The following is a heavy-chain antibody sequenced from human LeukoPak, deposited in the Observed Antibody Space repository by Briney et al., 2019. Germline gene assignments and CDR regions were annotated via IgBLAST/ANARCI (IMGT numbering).Heavy chain of an antibody. J-gene: IGHJ6*02. V-gene: IGHV3-30-3*01. CDR1: GFTFSSYA. Sequence: PGGSLRLSCAASGFTFSSYAMHWVRQAPGKGLEWVAVISYDGSNKHYADSVKGRFTISRDNSKNTLYLQMNSLRAEDTAVYYCAREQPGSYSYYYYGMDVWGQGTTVTVSS. CDR3: AREQPGSYSYYYYGMDV. D-gene: IGHD3-10*01. CDR2: ISYDGSNK.